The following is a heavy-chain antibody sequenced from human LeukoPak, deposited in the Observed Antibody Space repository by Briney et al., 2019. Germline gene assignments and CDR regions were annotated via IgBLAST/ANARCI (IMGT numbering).Heavy chain of an antibody. CDR2: IYPGDSGT. J-gene: IGHJ4*02. CDR1: GYSFSNYW. Sequence: GESLKISCKGSGYSFSNYWIGWVRQMPGRGLEFAAIIYPGDSGTRYSPSFQGQVTISADKSISTAYLQWNSLKASDTAMYYCARLGDGAAYQPYWGQGTLVTVSS. V-gene: IGHV5-51*01. D-gene: IGHD4-17*01. CDR3: ARLGDGAAYQPY.